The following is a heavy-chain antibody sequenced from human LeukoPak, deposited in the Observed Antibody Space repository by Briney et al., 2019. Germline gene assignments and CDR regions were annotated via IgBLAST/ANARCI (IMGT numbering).Heavy chain of an antibody. CDR2: ISSTGDNT. D-gene: IGHD4-17*01. Sequence: GGSLRLSCAASGCTFSDYTMGWVRQAPGRGLEWVSGISSTGDNTYYADSVKGRFTISRDNSKNTLYLQMDSLRADDTAVYYCAKAYGDYRPLFDYWGQGTLVTVSS. CDR1: GCTFSDYT. CDR3: AKAYGDYRPLFDY. V-gene: IGHV3-23*01. J-gene: IGHJ4*02.